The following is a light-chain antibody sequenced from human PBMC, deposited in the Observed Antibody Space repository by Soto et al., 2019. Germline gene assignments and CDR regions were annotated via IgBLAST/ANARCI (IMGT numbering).Light chain of an antibody. CDR3: QSYDSSLSGSV. Sequence: QSVLTQPPSVSGAPGQRVTISCTGSSSNIGAGYAVHWYQQFPGIAPKLLIYDNTNRPSGVPDRFSGSKSGTSASLVITGLQAEDEADYYCQSYDSSLSGSVFGGGTKVTVL. J-gene: IGLJ2*01. CDR2: DNT. CDR1: SSNIGAGYA. V-gene: IGLV1-40*01.